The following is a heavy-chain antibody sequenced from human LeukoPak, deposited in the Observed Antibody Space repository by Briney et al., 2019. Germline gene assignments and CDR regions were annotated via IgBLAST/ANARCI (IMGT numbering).Heavy chain of an antibody. CDR2: MSPNSGNT. CDR1: GYTFTSYD. J-gene: IGHJ6*03. CDR3: AREREDSDYYYYMDV. D-gene: IGHD2-15*01. Sequence: ASVKVSCKASGYTFTSYDINWVRQATGQGLEWMGWMSPNSGNTGFAQKFQGRVTFTRNTSISTAYMELSSLRSEDTAVYYCAREREDSDYYYYMDVWGKGTTVTVSS. V-gene: IGHV1-8*03.